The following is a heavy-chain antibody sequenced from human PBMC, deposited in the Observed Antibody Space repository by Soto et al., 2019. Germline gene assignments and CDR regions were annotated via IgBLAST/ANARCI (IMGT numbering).Heavy chain of an antibody. J-gene: IGHJ3*02. D-gene: IGHD6-19*01. CDR3: ARSSGWYQNDAFDI. Sequence: QVQLVQSGAEVKKPGASVKVSCKASGYTFTSYAMHWVRQAPGQRLEWMGWINAGNGNTKYSQKFQGRVTITRDTSASTAYMELSSMRSEDTAVYYCARSSGWYQNDAFDIWGQGTMVTVSS. CDR1: GYTFTSYA. V-gene: IGHV1-3*01. CDR2: INAGNGNT.